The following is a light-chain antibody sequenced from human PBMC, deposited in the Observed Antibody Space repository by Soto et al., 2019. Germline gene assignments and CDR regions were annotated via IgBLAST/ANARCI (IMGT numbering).Light chain of an antibody. CDR1: QRIASY. CDR3: QQSYSTPRS. Sequence: IQMTQSPSSLSASVGYRVTITCRASQRIASYLNWYQQKPGKAPNLLIYATSNLQNGVPSRFSGSGSVTDFTLTISSLQPEDFATYYCQQSYSTPRSFGQGTKVEI. V-gene: IGKV1-39*01. J-gene: IGKJ1*01. CDR2: ATS.